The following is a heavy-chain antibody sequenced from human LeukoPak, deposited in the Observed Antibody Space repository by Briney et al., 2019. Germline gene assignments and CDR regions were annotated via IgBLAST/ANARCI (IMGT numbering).Heavy chain of an antibody. CDR1: VYTLTQFS. Sequence: ASVKVSCQVSVYTLTQFSVHWVRQAPGKGLEWMGGFDVEDGEIIYAQKFQGRVTMTEDISTDTAYMELSSLRSEDTAVYYCATNRQIMILGVVIMPAFDIWGQGTMVTVSS. J-gene: IGHJ3*02. CDR2: FDVEDGEI. CDR3: ATNRQIMILGVVIMPAFDI. V-gene: IGHV1-24*01. D-gene: IGHD3-3*01.